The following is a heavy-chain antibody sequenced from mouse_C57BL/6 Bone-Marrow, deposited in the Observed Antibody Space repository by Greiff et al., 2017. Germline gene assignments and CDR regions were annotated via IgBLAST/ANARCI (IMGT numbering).Heavy chain of an antibody. D-gene: IGHD2-3*01. CDR3: ARQGYDYLDY. J-gene: IGHJ2*01. V-gene: IGHV5-6*01. CDR2: ISSGGSYT. Sequence: EVMLVESGGDLVKPGGSLKLSCAASGFTFSSYGMSWVRQTPDKRLEWVATISSGGSYTYYPDSVKGRFTISRDNAKNTLYLQMSSLKTEDTAMYDSARQGYDYLDYWGKGTTLTVSS. CDR1: GFTFSSYG.